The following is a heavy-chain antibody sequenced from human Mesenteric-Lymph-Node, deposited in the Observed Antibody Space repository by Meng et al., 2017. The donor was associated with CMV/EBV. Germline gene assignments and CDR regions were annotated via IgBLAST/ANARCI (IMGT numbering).Heavy chain of an antibody. CDR2: ISGASNYI. J-gene: IGHJ4*02. D-gene: IGHD3-10*01. V-gene: IGHV3-21*01. CDR3: ARCRGDDYSDY. CDR1: GFNFDDHT. Sequence: GESLKISCAASGFNFDDHTMHWVRQSPAKGLEWVSSISGASNYIYYADSVKGRFTISRDNAKNSLYLQMNSLTTEDTAVYYCARCRGDDYSDYWGQGTLVTVSS.